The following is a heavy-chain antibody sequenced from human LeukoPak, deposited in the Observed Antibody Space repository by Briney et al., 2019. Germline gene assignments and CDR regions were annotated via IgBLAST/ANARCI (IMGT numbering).Heavy chain of an antibody. CDR3: VRGGIQVSGIDEIDY. V-gene: IGHV3-13*01. D-gene: IGHD6-19*01. CDR2: VGISGDT. CDR1: GFTFRSYD. J-gene: IGHJ4*02. Sequence: GGSLRLSCAASGFTFRSYDMHWVRQVTGKGLEWVSAVGISGDTYYAGSVKGRFTISRENAKNSLYLQMNSLRAGDTAVYYCVRGGIQVSGIDEIDYWGQGTLVTVSS.